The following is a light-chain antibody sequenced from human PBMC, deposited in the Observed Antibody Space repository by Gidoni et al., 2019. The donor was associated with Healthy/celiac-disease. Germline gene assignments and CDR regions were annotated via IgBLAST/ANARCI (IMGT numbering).Light chain of an antibody. J-gene: IGLJ2*01. CDR3: CSYAGSSTFVV. Sequence: QSALTQPASVSGSPGQSITISCTGTSSDVGSYNLVAWCQQHPGKAPNLMIYECMKRPSGVSKRFSGSKSGNTASLTISGLQAEDEADYYCCSYAGSSTFVVFGGGTKLTVL. CDR2: ECM. V-gene: IGLV2-23*03. CDR1: SSDVGSYNL.